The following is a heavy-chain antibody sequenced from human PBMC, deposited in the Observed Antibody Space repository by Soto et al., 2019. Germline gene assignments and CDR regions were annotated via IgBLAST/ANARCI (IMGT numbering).Heavy chain of an antibody. D-gene: IGHD3-22*01. Sequence: KESGPTVVKPTQTLTLTCTFSRFSLTTTGVGVGWIRHAPGKALEWLAMVYWNDERRYSPSLKSRLTITQDTSKNQVVLTMTYMDPVDTATYFCAHYDSSGYFSHFDSWGQGTLVTVSS. CDR1: RFSLTTTGVG. J-gene: IGHJ4*02. V-gene: IGHV2-5*01. CDR2: VYWNDER. CDR3: AHYDSSGYFSHFDS.